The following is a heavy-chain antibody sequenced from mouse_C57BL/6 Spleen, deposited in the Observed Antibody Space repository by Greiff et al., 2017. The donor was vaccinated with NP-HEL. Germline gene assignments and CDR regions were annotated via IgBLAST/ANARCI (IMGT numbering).Heavy chain of an antibody. D-gene: IGHD2-5*01. CDR1: GYTFTDYY. Sequence: EVQLQQSGPELVKPGASVKISCKASGYTFTDYYMNWVKQSHGKSLEWIGDINPNNGGTSYNQKFKGKATLTVDKSSSTAYMELRSLTSEDSAVYYCARGGDYSNYVDYAMDYWGQGTSVTVSS. V-gene: IGHV1-26*01. J-gene: IGHJ4*01. CDR3: ARGGDYSNYVDYAMDY. CDR2: INPNNGGT.